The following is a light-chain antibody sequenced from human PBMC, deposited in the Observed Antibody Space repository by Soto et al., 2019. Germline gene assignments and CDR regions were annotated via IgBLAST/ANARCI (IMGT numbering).Light chain of an antibody. CDR1: SSDVGGCKF. V-gene: IGLV2-8*01. CDR3: SSCAGSDTPYV. CDR2: EVS. Sequence: QSALTQPPSASGSPGQSVTISCTGTSSDVGGCKFVPWYQQYPGKAPKLIIYEVSKRPSGVPDRFSGSKSGNTASLTVSGLQADAKADYYCSSCAGSDTPYVFGSGTKLTAL. J-gene: IGLJ1*01.